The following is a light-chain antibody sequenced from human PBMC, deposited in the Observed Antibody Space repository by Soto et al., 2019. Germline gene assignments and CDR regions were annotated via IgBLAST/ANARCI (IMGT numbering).Light chain of an antibody. Sequence: EIVLTQSPATLSLSPGERATLSCWASQSVGSYLAWYQQKPGQAPRLLIYDASNRATGIPARFSGSGSGTDFTLTISSLEPEDFALYYCQQRSNWPWTFGQGTKVEIK. J-gene: IGKJ1*01. V-gene: IGKV3-11*01. CDR1: QSVGSY. CDR2: DAS. CDR3: QQRSNWPWT.